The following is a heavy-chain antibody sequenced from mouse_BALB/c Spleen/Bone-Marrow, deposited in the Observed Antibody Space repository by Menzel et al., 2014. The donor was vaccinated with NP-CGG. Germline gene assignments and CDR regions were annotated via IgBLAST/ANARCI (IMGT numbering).Heavy chain of an antibody. CDR3: ARDHYYGSSYYAMDY. V-gene: IGHV5-15*02. D-gene: IGHD1-1*01. Sequence: EVQLVESGGGLVQPGGSRKLSCAASGFTSSDYGMAWVRQAPGKGPEWVAFISNLAYSIYYADTVTGRFTISRENAKNTLYLEMSSLRSEDTAMYYCARDHYYGSSYYAMDYWGQGTSVTVSS. J-gene: IGHJ4*01. CDR1: GFTSSDYG. CDR2: ISNLAYSI.